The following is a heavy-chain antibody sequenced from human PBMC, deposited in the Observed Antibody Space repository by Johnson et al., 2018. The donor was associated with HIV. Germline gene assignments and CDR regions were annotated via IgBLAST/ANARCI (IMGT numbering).Heavy chain of an antibody. CDR3: AKPLVGATRDDAFDV. CDR2: ILYDGSNK. D-gene: IGHD1-26*01. V-gene: IGHV3-30-3*01. CDR1: GFTFSSYA. J-gene: IGHJ3*01. Sequence: QVQLVESGGGLVQPGGSLRLSCAASGFTFSSYAMHWVRQAPGQGLEWVAVILYDGSNKYYADSVKGRFTISRDNSKNTLYLQMNSLSAEDTAVYYCAKPLVGATRDDAFDVWGQGTMVTVSS.